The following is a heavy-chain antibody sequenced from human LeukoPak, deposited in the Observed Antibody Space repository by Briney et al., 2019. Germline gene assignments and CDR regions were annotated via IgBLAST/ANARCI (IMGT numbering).Heavy chain of an antibody. J-gene: IGHJ6*03. CDR1: GFIFSNFA. Sequence: GGSLRLSCAASGFIFSNFAMHWVRQAPGKGLGWVALISYDGSHTYYADSMKGRSTISRDNSRNALYLQMTGLSGDDSAVYYCAREEQELVRDYYMDVWGKGTTVTVSS. CDR2: ISYDGSHT. D-gene: IGHD6-13*01. CDR3: AREEQELVRDYYMDV. V-gene: IGHV3-30*01.